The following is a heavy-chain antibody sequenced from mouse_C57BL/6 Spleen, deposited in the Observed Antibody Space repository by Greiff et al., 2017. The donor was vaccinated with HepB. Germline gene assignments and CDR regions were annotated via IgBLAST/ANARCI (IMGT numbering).Heavy chain of an antibody. Sequence: VQVVESGPGLVQPSQSLSITCTVSGFSLTSYGVHWVRQSPGKGLEWLGVIWSGGSTDYNAAFISRLSISKDNSKSQVFFKMNSLQADDTAIYYCARYGSSYEDAMDYWGQGTSVTVSS. CDR2: IWSGGST. CDR1: GFSLTSYG. V-gene: IGHV2-2*01. D-gene: IGHD1-1*01. CDR3: ARYGSSYEDAMDY. J-gene: IGHJ4*01.